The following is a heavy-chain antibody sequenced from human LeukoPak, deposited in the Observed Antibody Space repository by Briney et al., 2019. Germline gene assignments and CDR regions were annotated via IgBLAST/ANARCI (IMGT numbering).Heavy chain of an antibody. CDR2: IIPIFGTA. CDR1: GGTFSSYA. J-gene: IGHJ4*02. Sequence: GSSVKVSCKASGGTFSSYAISWVRQAPGQGLEWMGRIIPIFGTANYAQKFQGRVTITTDESTSTAYMELSSLRSEDTAAYYCARVSGGSGSYGDFDYWGQGTLVTVSS. D-gene: IGHD3-10*01. V-gene: IGHV1-69*05. CDR3: ARVSGGSGSYGDFDY.